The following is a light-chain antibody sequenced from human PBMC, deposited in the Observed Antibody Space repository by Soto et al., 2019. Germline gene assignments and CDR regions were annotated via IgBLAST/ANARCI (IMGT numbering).Light chain of an antibody. J-gene: IGKJ1*01. CDR1: QSISSW. V-gene: IGKV1-5*03. Sequence: DIQMTQSPSTLSASVGDRVTITCRASQSISSWLAWYQQKPGKVPKLLIYKESSLESGVPSRFSGSGSGTEFTLTISSLQPDDFATYYCQQYNSYSPWTFGQGTKVEIK. CDR3: QQYNSYSPWT. CDR2: KES.